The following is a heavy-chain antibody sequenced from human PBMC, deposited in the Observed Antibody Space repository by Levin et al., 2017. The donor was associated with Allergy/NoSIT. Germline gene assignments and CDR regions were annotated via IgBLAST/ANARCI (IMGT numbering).Heavy chain of an antibody. CDR2: LSSLFPP. Sequence: SPPLSLTCTVSGGSISSYYWSWIRQPPGKGLEWIFFLSSLFPPPSPPSLPRRVTISLDTSKNQFSLKLSSVTAADTAVYYCARDRVILGDTNYYYGMDVWGQGTTVTVSS. CDR1: GGSISSYY. CDR3: ARDRVILGDTNYYYGMDV. V-gene: IGHV4-59*01. J-gene: IGHJ6*02. D-gene: IGHD1-26*01.